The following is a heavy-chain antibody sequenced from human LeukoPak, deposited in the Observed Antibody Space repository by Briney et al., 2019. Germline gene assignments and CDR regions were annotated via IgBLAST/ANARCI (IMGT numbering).Heavy chain of an antibody. Sequence: SETLSLTCAVYGGSFSGYYWSWIRQPPGKGLEWIGEINHSGSTNYNPSLKSRVTISVDTSKNQFSLKLSSVTAADTAVYYCARHSPLGATLSSYXYGMDVWGQGTTVTVSS. CDR2: INHSGST. V-gene: IGHV4-34*01. CDR1: GGSFSGYY. D-gene: IGHD1-26*01. CDR3: ARHSPLGATLSSYXYGMDV. J-gene: IGHJ6*02.